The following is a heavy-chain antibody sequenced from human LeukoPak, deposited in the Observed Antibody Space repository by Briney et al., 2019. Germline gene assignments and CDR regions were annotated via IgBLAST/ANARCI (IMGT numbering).Heavy chain of an antibody. CDR3: ARDASSSSGWFDP. Sequence: RTSETLSLTCTVSGGSISSGGYYWSWIRQHPGKGLEWIGYIYYSGSTYYNPSLKSRVTISVDTSKNQFSLKLSSVTASDTAVYDCARDASSSSGWFDPWGQGTLVTVSS. CDR2: IYYSGST. CDR1: GGSISSGGYY. V-gene: IGHV4-31*03. J-gene: IGHJ5*02. D-gene: IGHD6-6*01.